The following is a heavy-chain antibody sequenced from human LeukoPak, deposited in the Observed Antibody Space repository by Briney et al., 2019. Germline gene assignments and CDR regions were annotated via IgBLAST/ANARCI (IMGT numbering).Heavy chain of an antibody. V-gene: IGHV4-59*01. Sequence: PSETLSLTCTVSGGSISSYYWSWIRQPPGKGLEWIGVIYYSGSTNYNPSLKSRVTISLDTSKKQFSLKLRSVTAADTAVYYCARVSGYDWESFYDYWGQGTLVTVSS. J-gene: IGHJ4*02. CDR1: GGSISSYY. CDR2: IYYSGST. CDR3: ARVSGYDWESFYDY. D-gene: IGHD5-12*01.